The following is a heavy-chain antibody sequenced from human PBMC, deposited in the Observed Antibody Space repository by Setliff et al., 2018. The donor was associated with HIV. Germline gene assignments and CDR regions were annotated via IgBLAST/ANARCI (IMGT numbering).Heavy chain of an antibody. CDR3: ARVSGYYDSSGYNCDAFDI. Sequence: PSETLSLTCTVSGGFISSSSYYWGWIRQPPGKGLEWIGYIYYSGSTNYNPSLKSRVTISVDTSKNQFSLKLSSVTAADTAVYYCARVSGYYDSSGYNCDAFDIWGQGTMVTVSS. CDR1: GGFISSSSYY. J-gene: IGHJ3*02. D-gene: IGHD3-22*01. V-gene: IGHV4-61*05. CDR2: IYYSGST.